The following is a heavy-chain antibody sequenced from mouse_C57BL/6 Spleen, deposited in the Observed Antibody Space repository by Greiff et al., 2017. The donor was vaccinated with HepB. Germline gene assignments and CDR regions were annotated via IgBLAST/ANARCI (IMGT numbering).Heavy chain of an antibody. CDR1: GYTFTDYE. Sequence: QVQLQQSGAELVRPGASVTLSCKASGYTFTDYEMHWVKQTPVHGLEWIGAIDPETGGTAYNQKFKGKAILTADKSSSTAYMELRSLTSEDSAVYYCTRFKDYYGSSPFAYWGQGTLVTVSA. CDR2: IDPETGGT. D-gene: IGHD1-1*01. V-gene: IGHV1-15*01. J-gene: IGHJ3*01. CDR3: TRFKDYYGSSPFAY.